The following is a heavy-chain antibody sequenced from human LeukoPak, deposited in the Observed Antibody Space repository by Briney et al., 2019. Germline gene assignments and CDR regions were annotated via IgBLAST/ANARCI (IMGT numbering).Heavy chain of an antibody. Sequence: PSETLSLTCAVYGGSFNGYYWTWIRRPPGKGLEWVGEINHSGSTNYNPSLKSRVTISVDTSKNQFSLKLSSVTAADTAVYYCARGYLWLYRKSNNWFDPWGQGTLVTVSS. CDR3: ARGYLWLYRKSNNWFDP. CDR1: GGSFNGYY. D-gene: IGHD5-12*01. J-gene: IGHJ5*02. V-gene: IGHV4-34*01. CDR2: INHSGST.